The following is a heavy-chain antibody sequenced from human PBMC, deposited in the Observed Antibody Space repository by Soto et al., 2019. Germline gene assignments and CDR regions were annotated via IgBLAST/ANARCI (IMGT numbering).Heavy chain of an antibody. D-gene: IGHD4-17*01. V-gene: IGHV3-30*18. CDR3: AKDLQAYGDYNYYYYGMDV. J-gene: IGHJ6*02. Sequence: QVQLVESGGGVVQPGGSLRLYCTASGFTFTTFGIHWVRQAPGKGLEWVALISYDGHNKYYSDSVKGRFTISRDNYKNTLSLQMNSLRAEDTAVYYCAKDLQAYGDYNYYYYGMDVGGQGTTVIVSS. CDR1: GFTFTTFG. CDR2: ISYDGHNK.